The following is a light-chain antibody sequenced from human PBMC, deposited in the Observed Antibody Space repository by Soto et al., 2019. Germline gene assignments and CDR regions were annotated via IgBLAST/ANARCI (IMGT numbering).Light chain of an antibody. CDR2: GAS. CDR3: QRCGSSLYT. J-gene: IGKJ2*01. CDR1: QSVSSSY. Sequence: EIVLTQSPGTLSLSPGERATLSCRASQSVSSSYLAWYQQKPGQAPRLLIYGASSRATGIPDRFSGSGSGKDFTLTSSSLEPEDFAVYYCQRCGSSLYTLGQGTKVE. V-gene: IGKV3-20*01.